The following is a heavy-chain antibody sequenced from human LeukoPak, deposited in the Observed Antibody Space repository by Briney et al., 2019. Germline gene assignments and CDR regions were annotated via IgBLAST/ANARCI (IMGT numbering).Heavy chain of an antibody. J-gene: IGHJ4*02. CDR3: ARAPREGPFDY. V-gene: IGHV1-18*04. CDR1: GYTFTSYY. Sequence: ASVKVSCKASGYTFTSYYMHWVRQAPGQGLEWLGWISVYNGDTHFAQRFQGRVTMTTDTSTSTVYMDLRSLTSDDTAVYYCARAPREGPFDYWGQGSLLTVSS. D-gene: IGHD5-24*01. CDR2: ISVYNGDT.